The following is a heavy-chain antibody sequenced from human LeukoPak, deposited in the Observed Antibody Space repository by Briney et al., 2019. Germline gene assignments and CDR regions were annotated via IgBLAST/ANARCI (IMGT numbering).Heavy chain of an antibody. CDR2: INHSGST. Sequence: SETLSLTCAVYGGSFSGYYWSWIRQPPGKGLEWIGEINHSGSTNYNPSLKSRVTISVDTSKKQFSLKLSSVTAADTAVYYCARLPRITMVRGVIGDYYYYGMDVWGQGTTVTVSS. CDR1: GGSFSGYY. D-gene: IGHD3-10*01. V-gene: IGHV4-34*01. J-gene: IGHJ6*02. CDR3: ARLPRITMVRGVIGDYYYYGMDV.